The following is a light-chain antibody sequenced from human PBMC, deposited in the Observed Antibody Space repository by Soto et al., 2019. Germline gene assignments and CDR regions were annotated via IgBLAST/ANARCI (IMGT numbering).Light chain of an antibody. CDR3: KVRSNWRYN. Sequence: VLTHSPATLALSPVERTNLSFRASQSVSSFLAWYKQKPGQAKRLVIYDISHRATGIPDRFSGSGSGTDFTITIRSIENEDFEVYYCKVRSNWRYNFGKG. J-gene: IGKJ2*01. CDR2: DIS. V-gene: IGKV3-11*01. CDR1: QSVSSF.